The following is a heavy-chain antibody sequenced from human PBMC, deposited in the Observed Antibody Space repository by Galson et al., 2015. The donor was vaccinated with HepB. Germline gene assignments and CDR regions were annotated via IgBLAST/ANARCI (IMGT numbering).Heavy chain of an antibody. CDR2: INHSGST. V-gene: IGHV4-34*01. Sequence: ETLSLTCAVYGGSFSGYYWSWIRQPPGKGLEWIGEINHSGSTNYNPSLKSRVTISVDTSKNQFSLKLSSVTAADTAVYYCARGYCSGGSCYWGHAFDIWGQGTMVTVSS. CDR1: GGSFSGYY. J-gene: IGHJ3*02. D-gene: IGHD2-15*01. CDR3: ARGYCSGGSCYWGHAFDI.